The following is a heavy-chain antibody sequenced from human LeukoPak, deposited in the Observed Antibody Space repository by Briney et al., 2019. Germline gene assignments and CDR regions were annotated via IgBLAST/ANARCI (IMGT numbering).Heavy chain of an antibody. D-gene: IGHD3-10*01. CDR1: GYTFTSYG. Sequence: ASVTVSCKASGYTFTSYGNSWVRQAPGQGLEWMGWISAYNGNTNYAQKLQGRVTMTTDTSTSTAYMELRSLRSDDTAVYYCARSEITMVRGVIITSYFDYWGQGTLVTVSS. J-gene: IGHJ4*02. CDR3: ARSEITMVRGVIITSYFDY. V-gene: IGHV1-18*04. CDR2: ISAYNGNT.